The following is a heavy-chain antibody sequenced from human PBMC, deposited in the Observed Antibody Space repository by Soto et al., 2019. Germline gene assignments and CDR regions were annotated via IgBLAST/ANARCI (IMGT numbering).Heavy chain of an antibody. CDR1: GFTFSNAW. J-gene: IGHJ6*02. Sequence: GWSLRLSCAASGFTFSNAWISWVRQAPGKGLEWVGRIKSKTDGGTTDYAAPVKGRFTISRDDSKNTLYLQMNSLKTEDTAVYYCTTDPHYYYGMDVWGQGTTVTVSS. CDR3: TTDPHYYYGMDV. CDR2: IKSKTDGGTT. V-gene: IGHV3-15*01.